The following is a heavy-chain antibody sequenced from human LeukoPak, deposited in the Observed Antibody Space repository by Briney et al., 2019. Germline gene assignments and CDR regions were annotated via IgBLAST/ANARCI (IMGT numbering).Heavy chain of an antibody. CDR1: GFTFSSYA. Sequence: GGSLRLSCAASGFTFSSYAMSWVRQAPGKGLEWVSAISGSGGSTYYADSVKGRFTISRDNAKSSLSLQMNSLRSEDTAVYYCACGGDSGYWGQGTLVTVSS. V-gene: IGHV3-23*01. D-gene: IGHD2-21*02. J-gene: IGHJ4*02. CDR2: ISGSGGST. CDR3: ACGGDSGY.